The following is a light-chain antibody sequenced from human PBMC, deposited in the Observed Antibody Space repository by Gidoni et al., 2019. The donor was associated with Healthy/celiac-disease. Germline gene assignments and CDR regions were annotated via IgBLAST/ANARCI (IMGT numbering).Light chain of an antibody. CDR1: QSISSY. CDR2: AAS. J-gene: IGKJ4*01. Sequence: DPVTITCRASQSISSYLNWYQQKPGKAPKLLIYAASSFQSGVPSRFSGSGSGTDFPLTISSLQPEDFAPYYCQQSYSTPQDTFGGGTKVEIK. CDR3: QQSYSTPQDT. V-gene: IGKV1-39*01.